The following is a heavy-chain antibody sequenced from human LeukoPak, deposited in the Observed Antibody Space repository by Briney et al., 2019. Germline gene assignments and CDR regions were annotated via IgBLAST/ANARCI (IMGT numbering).Heavy chain of an antibody. CDR2: INTNTGNP. V-gene: IGHV7-4-1*02. J-gene: IGHJ6*03. CDR1: GYTVTSYA. D-gene: IGHD6-13*01. CDR3: ARAFGSSWRNYYYYMDV. Sequence: ASVKVSCKASGYTVTSYAMNWVRQAPGQGLEWMGWINTNTGNPTYAQGFTGRFVFSLDTSVSTAYLQISSLKAEDTAVYYCARAFGSSWRNYYYYMDVWGKGTTVTVSS.